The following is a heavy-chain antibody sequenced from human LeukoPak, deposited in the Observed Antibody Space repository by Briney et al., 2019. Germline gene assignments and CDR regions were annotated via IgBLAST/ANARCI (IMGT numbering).Heavy chain of an antibody. CDR1: GGSISSYY. Sequence: SETLSLTCTVSGGSISSYYWSWIRQPPGKGVEWIGYIYYSGGTNYNPSLKSRVTISVDTSKNQFSLKLSSVTAADTAVYYCARGHYDDSSGYYYTHGYFDYWGQGTLVTVSS. V-gene: IGHV4-59*01. CDR2: IYYSGGT. D-gene: IGHD3-22*01. J-gene: IGHJ4*02. CDR3: ARGHYDDSSGYYYTHGYFDY.